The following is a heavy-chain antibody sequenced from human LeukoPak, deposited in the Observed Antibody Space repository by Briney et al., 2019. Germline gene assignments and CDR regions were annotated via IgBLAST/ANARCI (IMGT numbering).Heavy chain of an antibody. V-gene: IGHV3-30*04. CDR1: GFTFSSYA. Sequence: GGSLRLSCAASGFTFSSYAMHWVRQAPGKGLEWVAVISYDGSNKYYADSVKGRFTISRDNSKNTLYLQMNSLRAEDTAVYYCARDASFLGRLGELSHLDYRGQGTLVTVSS. CDR3: ARDASFLGRLGELSHLDY. J-gene: IGHJ4*02. D-gene: IGHD3-16*02. CDR2: ISYDGSNK.